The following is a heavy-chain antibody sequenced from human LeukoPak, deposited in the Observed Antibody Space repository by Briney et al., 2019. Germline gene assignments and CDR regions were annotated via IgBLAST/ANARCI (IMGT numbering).Heavy chain of an antibody. CDR3: ARADYHYESSGNYYFDY. CDR2: IYSGGST. J-gene: IGHJ4*02. D-gene: IGHD3-22*01. Sequence: GGSLRLSCAASGFTVSSNYMSWVRQALGKGLEWVSVIYSGGSTYYADSVKGRFTISRDNSKNRMYLQMNSLRAEDTAVYYCARADYHYESSGNYYFDYWGQGTLVTVSS. CDR1: GFTVSSNY. V-gene: IGHV3-66*01.